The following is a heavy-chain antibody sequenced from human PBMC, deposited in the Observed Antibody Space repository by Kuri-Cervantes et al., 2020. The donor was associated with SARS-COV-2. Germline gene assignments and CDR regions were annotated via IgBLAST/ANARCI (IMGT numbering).Heavy chain of an antibody. V-gene: IGHV3-30*03. D-gene: IGHD1-26*01. CDR2: ITYDGSNK. CDR3: ARGGAY. CDR1: GITFSNSV. J-gene: IGHJ4*02. Sequence: GGSLRLSCAVSGITFSNSVMHWVRQAPGKGLEWVALITYDGSNKFYADSVKGRFTISRDNLKNTLYLQMNSLRPEDTAVHYCARGGAYWGQGTLVTVSS.